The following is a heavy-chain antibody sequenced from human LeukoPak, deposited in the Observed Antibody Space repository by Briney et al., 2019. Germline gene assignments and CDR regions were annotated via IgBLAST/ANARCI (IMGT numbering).Heavy chain of an antibody. CDR1: GFTFSTYS. CDR3: ARDGWYSSGWNAFDI. Sequence: GGSLRLSCAASGFTFSTYSMHWVRQAPGTGLEWVSSISSSRSYVYYADSVKGRFTISRDNAKSSRYLQMNSLRAEDTAVYYCARDGWYSSGWNAFDIWGQGTMVTVSS. CDR2: ISSSRSYV. D-gene: IGHD6-19*01. J-gene: IGHJ3*02. V-gene: IGHV3-21*01.